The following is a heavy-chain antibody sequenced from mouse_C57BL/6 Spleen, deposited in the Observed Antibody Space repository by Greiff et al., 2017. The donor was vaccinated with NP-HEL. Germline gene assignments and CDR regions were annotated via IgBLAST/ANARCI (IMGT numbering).Heavy chain of an antibody. CDR1: GFTFSDYG. CDR2: ISSGSSTI. CDR3: ARENYGSSLIFDY. J-gene: IGHJ2*01. Sequence: EVQGVESGGGLVKPGGSLKLSCAASGFTFSDYGMHWVRQAPEKGLEWVAYISSGSSTIYYADTVKGRFTISRDNAKNTLFLQMTSLRSEDTAMYYCARENYGSSLIFDYWGQGTTLTVSS. V-gene: IGHV5-17*01. D-gene: IGHD1-1*01.